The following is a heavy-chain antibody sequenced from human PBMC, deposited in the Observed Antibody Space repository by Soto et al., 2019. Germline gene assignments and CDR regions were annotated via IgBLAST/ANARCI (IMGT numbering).Heavy chain of an antibody. CDR1: GGSVSSDTHY. CDR3: ARFVRSCSGTTCYSRADV. D-gene: IGHD2-2*01. CDR2: IYSSGST. J-gene: IGHJ6*02. V-gene: IGHV4-61*01. Sequence: SETLSLTCTVSGGSVSSDTHYWSWIRQPPGKRLEWIGLIYSSGSTNYNPSLKSRVTMSVDTSKNQFSLKLRSVIVADTAVYHCARFVRSCSGTTCYSRADVWGQGTTVTVSS.